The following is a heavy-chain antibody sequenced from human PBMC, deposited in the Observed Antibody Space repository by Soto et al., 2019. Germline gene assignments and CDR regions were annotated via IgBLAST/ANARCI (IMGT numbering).Heavy chain of an antibody. V-gene: IGHV1-24*01. J-gene: IGHJ4*02. D-gene: IGHD6-19*01. CDR1: GYTLTELS. Sequence: ASVKVSCKVSGYTLTELSMHWVRQAPGKGLEWMGWISPYSGETRYAEKFQDRVTLTTDTSTKTAYMDLRNLKSDDTAVYWCARGPVAGSDFWGQGTLVTVSS. CDR2: ISPYSGET. CDR3: ARGPVAGSDF.